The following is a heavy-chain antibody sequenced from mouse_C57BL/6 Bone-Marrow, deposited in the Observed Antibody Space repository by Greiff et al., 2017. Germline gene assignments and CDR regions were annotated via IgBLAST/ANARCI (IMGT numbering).Heavy chain of an antibody. J-gene: IGHJ4*01. CDR1: GYTFTSYW. Sequence: QVQLQQPGAELVKPGASVKLSCKASGYTFTSYWMHWVKQRPGQGLEWIGMIHPNSGSTNYNEKFKSQATLTVDKSSSTAYMQLSSLTSEDSAFYYCARYHYSLYYAMDYWGQGTSVTVSS. CDR2: IHPNSGST. V-gene: IGHV1-64*01. CDR3: ARYHYSLYYAMDY. D-gene: IGHD2-12*01.